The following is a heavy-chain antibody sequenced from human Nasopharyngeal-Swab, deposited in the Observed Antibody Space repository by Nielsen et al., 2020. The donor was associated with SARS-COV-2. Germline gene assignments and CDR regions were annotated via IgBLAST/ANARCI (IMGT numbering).Heavy chain of an antibody. Sequence: SETLSLTCAVYGGSFSDYYWSWIRQPPGKGLEWIGEINHSGSTNYSPSLKSRVTISAHTSKNQVSLKLSSVTAADTAVYYCASSGVLWELLLDYWGQGTLVTVSS. CDR3: ASSGVLWELLLDY. CDR1: GGSFSDYY. V-gene: IGHV4-34*01. D-gene: IGHD1-26*01. J-gene: IGHJ4*02. CDR2: INHSGST.